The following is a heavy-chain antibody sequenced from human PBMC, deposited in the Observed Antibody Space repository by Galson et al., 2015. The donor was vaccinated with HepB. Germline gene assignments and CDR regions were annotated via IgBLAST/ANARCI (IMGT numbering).Heavy chain of an antibody. D-gene: IGHD3-16*01. CDR2: IIPIFGTA. Sequence: SVKVSCKASGGTFSSYAISWVRQAPGQGLEWMGGIIPIFGTANYAQKFQGRVTITADESTSTAYMELSSLRSEDTAVYYCARTRSKYYDYVWGARSLIYYYYGMDVWGQGTTVTVSS. CDR1: GGTFSSYA. CDR3: ARTRSKYYDYVWGARSLIYYYYGMDV. V-gene: IGHV1-69*13. J-gene: IGHJ6*02.